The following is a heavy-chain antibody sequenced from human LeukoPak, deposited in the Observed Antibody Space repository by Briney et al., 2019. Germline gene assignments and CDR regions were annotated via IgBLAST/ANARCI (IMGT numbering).Heavy chain of an antibody. V-gene: IGHV4-4*02. CDR3: ARQIRWLRYWFDP. CDR1: GGSISNKNW. CDR2: IYHSGST. D-gene: IGHD5-12*01. J-gene: IGHJ5*02. Sequence: PSETLSLTCAVSGGSISNKNWWSWVRQSPGKGLEWIGEIYHSGSTNYNPSLKSRVTISVDTSKNQFSLKLSSVTAADTAVYYCARQIRWLRYWFDPWGQGTLVTVSS.